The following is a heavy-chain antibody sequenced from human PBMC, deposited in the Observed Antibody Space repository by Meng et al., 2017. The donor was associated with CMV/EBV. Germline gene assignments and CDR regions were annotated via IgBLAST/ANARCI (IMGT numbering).Heavy chain of an antibody. Sequence: ASVQVSCKASGYTFTSYYMHWVRQAPGQGLEWMGIINPSGGSTSYAQKFQGRVTMTRDTSTSTAYMGLSSLRSEDTAVYYCARAVGEFDYWGQGTLVTVSS. CDR2: INPSGGST. V-gene: IGHV1-46*01. D-gene: IGHD3-10*01. CDR1: GYTFTSYY. J-gene: IGHJ4*02. CDR3: ARAVGEFDY.